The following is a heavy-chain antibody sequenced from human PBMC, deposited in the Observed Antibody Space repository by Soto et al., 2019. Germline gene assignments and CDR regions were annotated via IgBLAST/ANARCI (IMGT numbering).Heavy chain of an antibody. J-gene: IGHJ3*02. D-gene: IGHD1-26*01. CDR3: ARVRELFAFDS. CDR2: ISGSGGST. CDR1: GFTFSSYA. V-gene: IGHV3-23*01. Sequence: EVQLLESGGGLVQTGGSLRLSCAASGFTFSSYAMSWVRQAPGKGLEWASAISGSGGSTYYADSVKGRFTISRDNCKNTLDLQLNSVRAADTAVYYCARVRELFAFDSWDRGTMVTFSS.